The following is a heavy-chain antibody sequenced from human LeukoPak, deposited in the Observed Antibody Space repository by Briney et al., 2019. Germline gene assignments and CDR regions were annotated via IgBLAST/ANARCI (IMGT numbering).Heavy chain of an antibody. Sequence: SQTLSLTCAISGDSVSSNSAAWNWIRQSPSRGLEWLGRTYYRSKWYNDYAVSVKSRITINPDTSKNQFSLQLSSVTAADTAVYYCARHYYYDSSGYYPYYFDYWGQGTLVTVSS. D-gene: IGHD3-22*01. J-gene: IGHJ4*02. CDR1: GDSVSSNSAA. CDR2: TYYRSKWYN. V-gene: IGHV6-1*01. CDR3: ARHYYYDSSGYYPYYFDY.